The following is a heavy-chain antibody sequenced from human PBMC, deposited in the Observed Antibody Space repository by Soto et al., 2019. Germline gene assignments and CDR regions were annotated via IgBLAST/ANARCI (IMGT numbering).Heavy chain of an antibody. V-gene: IGHV4-39*01. CDR1: GGSINSRSCC. CDR3: ARHQLDSSGYPVTTFDY. Sequence: SQPLSVSWTVVGGSINSRSCCWIRNRQPPGKGLEWIGSIYYSGSTYYNPSLRSRVTISVDTSKNQFSLKLSSVTAADTAVYYCARHQLDSSGYPVTTFDYWGQGTLVTVSS. D-gene: IGHD3-22*01. CDR2: IYYSGST. J-gene: IGHJ4*02.